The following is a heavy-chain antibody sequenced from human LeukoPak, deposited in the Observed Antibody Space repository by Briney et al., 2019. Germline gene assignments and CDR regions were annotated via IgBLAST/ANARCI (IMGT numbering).Heavy chain of an antibody. Sequence: SETLSLTCTVSGGSISSSSYSWGWIRQPPGKGLEWIGSIYYSGSTYYNPSLKSRVTISVDTSKNQFSLKLSSVTAADTAVYYCASTSSGPELFHYWGQGTLVTVSS. CDR1: GGSISSSSYS. D-gene: IGHD6-19*01. J-gene: IGHJ4*02. CDR3: ASTSSGPELFHY. CDR2: IYYSGST. V-gene: IGHV4-39*01.